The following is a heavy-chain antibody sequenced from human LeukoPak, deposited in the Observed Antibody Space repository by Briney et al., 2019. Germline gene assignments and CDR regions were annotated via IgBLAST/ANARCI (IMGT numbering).Heavy chain of an antibody. CDR2: LSGGGSDI. Sequence: GGSLRLSCAASGFTFSNHYISWIRQAPGKGLEWVSYLSGGGSDIYYADSVKGRFTMSRDNAKNSLDLQMNSLRAEDTAVYYCAKVIIVVVPAAMDYWGQGTLVTVSS. CDR1: GFTFSNHY. V-gene: IGHV3-11*01. D-gene: IGHD2-2*01. CDR3: AKVIIVVVPAAMDY. J-gene: IGHJ4*02.